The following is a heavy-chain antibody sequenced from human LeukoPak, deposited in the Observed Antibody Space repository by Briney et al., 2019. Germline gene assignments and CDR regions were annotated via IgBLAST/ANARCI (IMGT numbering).Heavy chain of an antibody. D-gene: IGHD6-13*01. Sequence: GGSLRLSCAASGFTFSCYAMSWVRQAPGKGLEWVSFISGSGDSTYYVGSVKGRFTISRDNSKNTLYLQMNSLRAEDTALYYCAREWMGYSSSRRYYYYYMDVWGKGTTVTVSS. CDR1: GFTFSCYA. CDR3: AREWMGYSSSRRYYYYYMDV. J-gene: IGHJ6*03. V-gene: IGHV3-23*01. CDR2: ISGSGDST.